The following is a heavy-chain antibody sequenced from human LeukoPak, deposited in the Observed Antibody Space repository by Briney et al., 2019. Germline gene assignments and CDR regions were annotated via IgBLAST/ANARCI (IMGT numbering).Heavy chain of an antibody. CDR1: RFTFSSYA. Sequence: PGGSLRLSCAASRFTFSSYAMSWVRQAPGKGLEWVSAISGSGGGTYYADSVKGRFTISRDNSKNTLYLQVNSLRADDTAVYYCARDRGDYDVLEYYFDYWGQGTLVTVSS. V-gene: IGHV3-23*01. CDR3: ARDRGDYDVLEYYFDY. CDR2: ISGSGGGT. J-gene: IGHJ4*02. D-gene: IGHD3-10*02.